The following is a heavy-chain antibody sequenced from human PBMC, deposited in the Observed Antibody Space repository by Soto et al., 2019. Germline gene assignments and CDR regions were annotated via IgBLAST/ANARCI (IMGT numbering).Heavy chain of an antibody. CDR3: TRGITLIRGVIPPGYYYGMDV. D-gene: IGHD3-10*01. CDR1: GGTFSSYA. CDR2: FNPIFETA. Sequence: QVQLVQSGAEVKKPGSSVKVSCKASGGTFSSYAISWVRQAPGQGLEWMGGFNPIFETANYAQKFQGRVTTTADQPTNTADMERSSLRSEDTAVYYCTRGITLIRGVIPPGYYYGMDVWGQGTTVAVSS. J-gene: IGHJ6*02. V-gene: IGHV1-69*01.